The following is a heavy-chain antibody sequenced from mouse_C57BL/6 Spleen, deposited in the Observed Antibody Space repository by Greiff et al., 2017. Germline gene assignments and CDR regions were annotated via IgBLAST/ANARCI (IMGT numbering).Heavy chain of an antibody. V-gene: IGHV1-85*01. CDR3: ARPDYYGSSYYFDY. CDR2: IYPRDGST. D-gene: IGHD1-1*01. J-gene: IGHJ2*01. CDR1: GYTFTSYD. Sequence: QVQLKQSGPELVKPGASVKLSCKASGYTFTSYDINWVKQRPGQGLEWIGWIYPRDGSTKYNEKFKGKATLTVDTSSSTAYMELHRLTSEYSAVYFCARPDYYGSSYYFDYWGQGTTLTVSS.